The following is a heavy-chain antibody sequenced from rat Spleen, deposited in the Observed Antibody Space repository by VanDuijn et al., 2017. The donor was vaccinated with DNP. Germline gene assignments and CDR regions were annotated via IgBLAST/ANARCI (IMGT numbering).Heavy chain of an antibody. D-gene: IGHD5-1*01. V-gene: IGHV3-3*01. J-gene: IGHJ2*01. CDR3: AIQLGVFDY. Sequence: EVQLQESGPGLVKPSQSLSLTCSVTGYSITSNYWGWIRKFPGNKLEWMGYINSEGSTDYNPSLKSRVSITRDTSKNQFFLQINSVTTEDTATYYCAIQLGVFDYWGQGVMVSVSS. CDR1: GYSITSNY. CDR2: INSEGST.